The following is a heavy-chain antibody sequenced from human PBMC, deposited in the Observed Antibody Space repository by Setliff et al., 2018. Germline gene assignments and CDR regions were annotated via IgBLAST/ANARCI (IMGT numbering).Heavy chain of an antibody. V-gene: IGHV4-39*07. CDR1: DVSISDTTYY. D-gene: IGHD6-13*01. Sequence: SETLSLTCSVSDVSISDTTYYWAWVRQPPGKGLEWIGTVSFFGASYSNPSLKSRLTISLDKSGNRFSLNLTSVTAADTALYYCARGGVAAAGRKGVFEYWGQGTLVTVSS. J-gene: IGHJ4*02. CDR3: ARGGVAAAGRKGVFEY. CDR2: VSFFGAS.